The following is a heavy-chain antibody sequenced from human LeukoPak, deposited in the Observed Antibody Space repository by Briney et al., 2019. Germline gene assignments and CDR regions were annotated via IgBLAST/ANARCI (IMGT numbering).Heavy chain of an antibody. CDR3: ARLSVQSLNFDY. CDR1: GGSISSSSYY. CDR2: IYYSGST. Sequence: KPSETLSLTCTVSGGSISSSSYYWGWIRQPPGKGLEWIGSIYYSGSTYYNPSLKSRVTISVDTSKNQFSLKLSSVTAADTAVYYCARLSVQSLNFDYWGQGTLVTVSS. J-gene: IGHJ4*02. V-gene: IGHV4-39*01. D-gene: IGHD3-10*01.